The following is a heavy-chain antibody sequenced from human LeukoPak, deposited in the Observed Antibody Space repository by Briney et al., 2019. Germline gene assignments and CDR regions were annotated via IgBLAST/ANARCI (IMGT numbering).Heavy chain of an antibody. J-gene: IGHJ4*02. D-gene: IGHD5-12*01. CDR3: ARGNSGCDSAYRY. CDR1: GGSFSGYY. CDR2: INHSGST. V-gene: IGHV4-34*01. Sequence: SETLSLTCAVYGGSFSGYYWSWIRQPPGKGLEWIGEINHSGSTNYNPSLKSRVTISVDTSKNQFSLKLSSVTAADTAVYYCARGNSGCDSAYRYWGQGTLVTVSS.